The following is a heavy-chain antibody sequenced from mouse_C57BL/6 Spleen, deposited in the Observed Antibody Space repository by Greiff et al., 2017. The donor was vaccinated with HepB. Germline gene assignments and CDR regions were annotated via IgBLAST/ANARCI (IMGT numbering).Heavy chain of an antibody. Sequence: QVQLQQPGAELVRPGTSVKLSCKASGYTFTSYWMHWVKQRPGQGLEWIGVIDPSDSYTNYNQKFKGKATLTVDTSSSTAYMQLSSLTSEDSAVYYCARGVYYGSSYGDYWGQGTTLTVSS. CDR3: ARGVYYGSSYGDY. D-gene: IGHD1-1*01. V-gene: IGHV1-59*01. CDR2: IDPSDSYT. J-gene: IGHJ2*01. CDR1: GYTFTSYW.